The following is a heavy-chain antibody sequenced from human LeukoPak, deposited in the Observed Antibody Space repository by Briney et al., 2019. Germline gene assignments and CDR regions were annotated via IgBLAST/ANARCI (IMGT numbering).Heavy chain of an antibody. CDR3: ASGDYDYVWGSYRSYLDY. D-gene: IGHD3-16*02. CDR1: GGTFSSYA. J-gene: IGHJ4*02. CDR2: IIPIFGTA. Sequence: SVKVSCKASGGTFSSYAISWVRQAPGQGLEWMGGIIPIFGTANYAQKFQGRVTITADESTSTAYMELRSLRSEDTAVYYCASGDYDYVWGSYRSYLDYWGQGTLVTVSS. V-gene: IGHV1-69*13.